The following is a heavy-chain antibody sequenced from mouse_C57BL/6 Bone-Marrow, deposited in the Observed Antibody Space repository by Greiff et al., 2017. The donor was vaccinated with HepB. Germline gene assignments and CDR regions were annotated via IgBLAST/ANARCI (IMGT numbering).Heavy chain of an antibody. Sequence: LQQSGAELVRPGASVKMSCKASGYTFTSYNMHWVKQTPRQGLEWIGAIYPGNGDTCYNQKFKGQATLTVDKSSSTAYMQLSSLTSEDSAVYFCARCARGTVAYWYFDVWGTGTTVTVSS. CDR3: ARCARGTVAYWYFDV. V-gene: IGHV1-12*01. CDR1: GYTFTSYN. J-gene: IGHJ1*03. D-gene: IGHD1-1*01. CDR2: IYPGNGDT.